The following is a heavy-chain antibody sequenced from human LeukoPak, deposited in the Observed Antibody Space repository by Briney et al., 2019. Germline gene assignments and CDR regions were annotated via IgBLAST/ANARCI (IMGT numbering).Heavy chain of an antibody. CDR3: ARAPGNPVSGSYYFDY. V-gene: IGHV4-38-2*02. CDR2: IYHSGST. J-gene: IGHJ4*02. D-gene: IGHD1-26*01. Sequence: PSETLSLTCTVSGYSISSGYYWGWIRQPPGKGLEWIGSIYHSGSTYYNPSLKSRVTISVDTSKNQFSLKLSSVTAADTAVYYCARAPGNPVSGSYYFDYWGQGTLVTVSS. CDR1: GYSISSGYY.